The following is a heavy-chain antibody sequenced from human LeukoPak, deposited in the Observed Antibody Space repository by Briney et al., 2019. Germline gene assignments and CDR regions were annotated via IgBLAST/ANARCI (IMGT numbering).Heavy chain of an antibody. CDR2: ISSSGSTI. D-gene: IGHD2-2*01. J-gene: IGHJ4*02. CDR3: ARVRGSGVPAANFDY. V-gene: IGHV3-11*01. CDR1: GFTFSDYY. Sequence: GGSLRLSCAASGFTFSDYYMSWIRQAPGKGLEWVSYISSSGSTIYYADSVKGRFTISRDNAENSLYLQMNSLRAEDTAVYYCARVRGSGVPAANFDYWGQGTLVTVSS.